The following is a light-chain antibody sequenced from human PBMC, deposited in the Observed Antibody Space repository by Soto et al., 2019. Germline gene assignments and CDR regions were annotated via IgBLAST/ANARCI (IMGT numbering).Light chain of an antibody. CDR3: QQYTT. CDR2: GAS. J-gene: IGKJ1*01. CDR1: QSVSSN. V-gene: IGKV3-15*01. Sequence: EIVMTQSPATLSVSPGERATLSCRASQSVSSNLAWYQQKPGQAPRLLIYGASTRATGIPARFSGCGSGTEFTLTISILQSEDFAVYYCQQYTTFGQGTKVEIK.